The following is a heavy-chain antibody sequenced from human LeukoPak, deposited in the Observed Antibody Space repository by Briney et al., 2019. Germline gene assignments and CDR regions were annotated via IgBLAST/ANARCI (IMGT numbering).Heavy chain of an antibody. CDR3: ARGGDNHGFDI. CDR2: INSDGSDT. J-gene: IGHJ3*02. Sequence: GGSLRLSCAASGFTFSSYWMHWVRQAPGKGLVWVSRINSDGSDTIYADSVKGRFAISRDNAKNTLYLQMNSLRAEDTSVFYCARGGDNHGFDIWGQGTMVTVSS. V-gene: IGHV3-74*01. CDR1: GFTFSSYW. D-gene: IGHD1-14*01.